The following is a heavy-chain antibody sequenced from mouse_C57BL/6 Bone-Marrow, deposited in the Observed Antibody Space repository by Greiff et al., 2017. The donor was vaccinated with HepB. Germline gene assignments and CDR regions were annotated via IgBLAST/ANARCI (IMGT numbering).Heavy chain of an antibody. CDR2: IDPSDSYT. J-gene: IGHJ4*01. CDR3: ARGVPDYYGSSYYAMDY. Sequence: QVQLQQPGAELVRPGTSVKLSCKASGYTFTSYWMHWVKQRPGQGLEWIGVIDPSDSYTNYNQKFKGKATLTVDTSSSTAYMQLSSLTSEDSAVYYCARGVPDYYGSSYYAMDYWGQGTSVTVSS. CDR1: GYTFTSYW. D-gene: IGHD1-1*01. V-gene: IGHV1-59*01.